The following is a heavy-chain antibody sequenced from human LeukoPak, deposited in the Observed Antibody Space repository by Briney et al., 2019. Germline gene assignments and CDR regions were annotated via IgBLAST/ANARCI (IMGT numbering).Heavy chain of an antibody. CDR2: IIPIFGTA. Sequence: ASVKVSCKASGGTFSSYAISWVRQAPGRGLEWMGGIIPIFGTANYAQKFQGRVTITADESTSTAYMELGSLRSEDTAVYYCARGLIEMATIGHDAFDIWGQGTMVTVSS. V-gene: IGHV1-69*01. CDR3: ARGLIEMATIGHDAFDI. J-gene: IGHJ3*02. D-gene: IGHD5-24*01. CDR1: GGTFSSYA.